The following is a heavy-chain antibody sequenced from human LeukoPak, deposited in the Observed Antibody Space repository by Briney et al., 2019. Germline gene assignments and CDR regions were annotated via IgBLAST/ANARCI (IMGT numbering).Heavy chain of an antibody. J-gene: IGHJ4*02. Sequence: GGSLRLSCAASGFTFSSYWMNWVRQAPGKGLEWVANIKQDGSEKYYVDSVKGRFTISRDNAKNSLYLQMNSLRAEDTAVYYCARAMVRGVKDYWGQGTLVTVSS. CDR2: IKQDGSEK. V-gene: IGHV3-7*01. CDR1: GFTFSSYW. D-gene: IGHD3-10*01. CDR3: ARAMVRGVKDY.